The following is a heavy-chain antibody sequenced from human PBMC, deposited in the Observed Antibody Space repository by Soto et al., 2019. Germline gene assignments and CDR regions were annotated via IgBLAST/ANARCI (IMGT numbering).Heavy chain of an antibody. CDR1: GYSFADYY. D-gene: IGHD4-17*01. Sequence: SGKFTGGASGYSFADYYIHWVRQAPGQGLEWMGWINPDSGGTNYEQKFHGRVPMTRHSYITTAYMELTGLRSDATAVYYCARDQMTTVTMNDYYGMDVWGQGTTVTVSS. CDR3: ARDQMTTVTMNDYYGMDV. V-gene: IGHV1-2*02. CDR2: INPDSGGT. J-gene: IGHJ6*02.